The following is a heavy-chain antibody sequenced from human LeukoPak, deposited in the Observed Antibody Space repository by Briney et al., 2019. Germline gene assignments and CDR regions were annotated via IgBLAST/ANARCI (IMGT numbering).Heavy chain of an antibody. V-gene: IGHV4-59*08. J-gene: IGHJ5*02. Sequence: SETLSLTCTVSGGSISSYYWSWIRQPPGKGLEWIGYIYCSGSTNYNPSLKSRVTISVDTSKNQFSLKLSSVTAADTAVYYCARTYGSGSYYNRYNWFDPWGQGTLVTVSS. CDR2: IYCSGST. CDR1: GGSISSYY. D-gene: IGHD3-10*01. CDR3: ARTYGSGSYYNRYNWFDP.